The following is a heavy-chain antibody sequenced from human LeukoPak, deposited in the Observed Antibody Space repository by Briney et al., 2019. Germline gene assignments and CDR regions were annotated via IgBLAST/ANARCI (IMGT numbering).Heavy chain of an antibody. D-gene: IGHD2/OR15-2a*01. CDR1: GFTFGDYA. CDR2: IGWNSGSI. CDR3: AKDIELGGGLLGAFDY. J-gene: IGHJ4*02. Sequence: GGSLRLSCAASGFTFGDYAMHWVRQTPGKGLEWVSRIGWNSGSIAYADSVKGRLTISRDNAKNSLYLQKNSLRPEDTALYYCAKDIELGGGLLGAFDYWGQGTLVTVSS. V-gene: IGHV3-9*01.